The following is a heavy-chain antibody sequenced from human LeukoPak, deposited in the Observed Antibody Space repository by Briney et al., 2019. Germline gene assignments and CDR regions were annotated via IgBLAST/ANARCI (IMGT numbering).Heavy chain of an antibody. J-gene: IGHJ5*02. D-gene: IGHD4-11*01. CDR2: ISYDGSNK. V-gene: IGHV3-30-3*01. Sequence: PGGSLRLSCAASGFTFSSYAMHWVRQAPGKGLEWMAVISYDGSNKYYADSVKGRFTISRDNSKNTLYLQMNSLRAEDTAVYYCARGNYENWFDPWGQGTLVTVSS. CDR1: GFTFSSYA. CDR3: ARGNYENWFDP.